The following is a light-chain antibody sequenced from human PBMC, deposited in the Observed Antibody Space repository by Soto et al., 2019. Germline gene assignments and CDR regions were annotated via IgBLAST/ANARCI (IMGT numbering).Light chain of an antibody. Sequence: EVVLTQSPATLTLSPGERATLSCRASQSVSSNLAWYQQKPGQAPRLLIYGASTRATGIPARFSGSGSGTDFTLTISSLEPEDVAVYYCQQRSNWPLTFGGGTKVDIK. CDR2: GAS. V-gene: IGKV3-11*01. CDR3: QQRSNWPLT. CDR1: QSVSSN. J-gene: IGKJ4*01.